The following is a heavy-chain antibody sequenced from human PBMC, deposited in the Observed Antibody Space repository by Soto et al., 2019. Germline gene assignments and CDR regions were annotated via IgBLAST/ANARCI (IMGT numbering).Heavy chain of an antibody. V-gene: IGHV1-69*06. CDR1: GGTFGSDA. Sequence: SVKVSCKASGGTFGSDAITCVRQAPGQGLEWVGRIIPIFGTTNYAQNLQGRVTISADKSTLTSYMELHSLTSDDTALYYCARDRTDSGYYTNWLDPWGQGTQVTVSS. J-gene: IGHJ5*02. CDR2: IIPIFGTT. CDR3: ARDRTDSGYYTNWLDP. D-gene: IGHD3-22*01.